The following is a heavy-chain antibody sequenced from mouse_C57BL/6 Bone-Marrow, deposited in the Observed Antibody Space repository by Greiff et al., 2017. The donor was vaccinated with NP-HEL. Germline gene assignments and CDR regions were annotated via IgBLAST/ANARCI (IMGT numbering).Heavy chain of an antibody. Sequence: QVQLQQPGAELVKPGASVKLSCKASGYTFTSYWMQWVKQRPGQGLEWIGEIDPSDSYTNYNQKFKGKATLTVDTSSSTAYMQLSSLTSEDSAVYYCARGVVTTGAGFAYWGQGTLVTVSA. V-gene: IGHV1-50*01. CDR2: IDPSDSYT. D-gene: IGHD2-2*01. J-gene: IGHJ3*01. CDR3: ARGVVTTGAGFAY. CDR1: GYTFTSYW.